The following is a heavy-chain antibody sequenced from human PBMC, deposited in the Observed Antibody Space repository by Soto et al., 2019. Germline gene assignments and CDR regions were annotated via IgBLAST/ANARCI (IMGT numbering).Heavy chain of an antibody. J-gene: IGHJ6*02. CDR1: GFSFSRYA. CDR2: IKSKTDGGTT. D-gene: IGHD3-16*02. V-gene: IGHV3-15*01. CDR3: TTDLVTLDRIYYYGMEV. Sequence: EGSLRLSCASSGFSFSRYAMSLVRQAPGKGLEWVGRIKSKTDGGTTDYAAPVKGRFTISRDDSKNTLYLQMNSLKTEDTAVYYCTTDLVTLDRIYYYGMEVWGQGTTVTVSS.